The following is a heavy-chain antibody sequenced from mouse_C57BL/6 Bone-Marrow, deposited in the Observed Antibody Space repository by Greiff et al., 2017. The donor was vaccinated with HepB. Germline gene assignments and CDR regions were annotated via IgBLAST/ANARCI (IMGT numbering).Heavy chain of an antibody. J-gene: IGHJ3*01. CDR3: ARGITRGFAY. D-gene: IGHD1-1*01. CDR2: ISSGGSYT. V-gene: IGHV5-6*01. Sequence: EVKLVESGGDLMKPGGSLKLSCAASGFTFSSYGMSWVRQTPDKRLAWVATISSGGSYTYYPDSVQGRFTISRDTAKNTLYLQRSSLKSEDTAMYYCARGITRGFAYWGQGTLVTVSA. CDR1: GFTFSSYG.